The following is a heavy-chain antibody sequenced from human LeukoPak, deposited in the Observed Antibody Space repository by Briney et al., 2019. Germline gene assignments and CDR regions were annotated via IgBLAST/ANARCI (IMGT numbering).Heavy chain of an antibody. CDR3: ARGVVVLAAIPFYYYYYMDV. CDR2: INHSGST. J-gene: IGHJ6*03. D-gene: IGHD2-2*02. V-gene: IGHV4-34*01. CDR1: GGSFSGYY. Sequence: SETLSLTCAVYGGSFSGYYWSWIRQPPGKGLEWIGEINHSGSTNYNPSLKSRVTISVDTSKNQFSLKLSSVTAADTAVYYCARGVVVLAAIPFYYYYYMDVWGEGTTVTVSS.